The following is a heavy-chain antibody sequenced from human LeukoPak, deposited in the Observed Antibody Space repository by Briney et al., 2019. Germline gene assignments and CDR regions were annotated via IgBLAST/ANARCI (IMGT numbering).Heavy chain of an antibody. D-gene: IGHD6-19*01. J-gene: IGHJ4*02. CDR2: IYYSGST. CDR1: GGSISSSSYY. CDR3: ARSGWSTLRKDY. V-gene: IGHV4-39*01. Sequence: PSETLSLTCTVSGGSISSSSYYWGWIRQPPGKGLEWIGSIYYSGSTYYNPSLKSRVTISVDTSKNQFSLKLSSVTAADTAVYYCARSGWSTLRKDYWGQGTLVTVSS.